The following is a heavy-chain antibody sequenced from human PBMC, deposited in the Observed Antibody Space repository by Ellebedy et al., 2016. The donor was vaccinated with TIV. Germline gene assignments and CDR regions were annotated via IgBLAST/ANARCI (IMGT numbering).Heavy chain of an antibody. CDR1: GYTFTSYG. CDR3: AREGSGYSGSLFYFDY. CDR2: IIPIFGTA. D-gene: IGHD1-26*01. V-gene: IGHV1-69*13. Sequence: SVKVSCXASGYTFTSYGISWVRQAPGQGLEWMGGIIPIFGTANYAQKFQGRVTITADESTSTAYMELSSLRSEDTAVYYCAREGSGYSGSLFYFDYWGQGTLVTVSS. J-gene: IGHJ4*02.